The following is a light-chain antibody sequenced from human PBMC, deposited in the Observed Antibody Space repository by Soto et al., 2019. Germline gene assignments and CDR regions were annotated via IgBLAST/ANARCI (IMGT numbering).Light chain of an antibody. CDR3: QQYNKWPLT. V-gene: IGKV3-15*01. J-gene: IGKJ4*01. Sequence: EIVMTQSPVTLSVSPGERATLSCRASQSVNSNLAWYQQKPGQAPRLLIYVASTRATDIPDRFSGSGSGTEFTLTISSLQSEDFAVYYCQQYNKWPLTFGGGTKVEIK. CDR1: QSVNSN. CDR2: VAS.